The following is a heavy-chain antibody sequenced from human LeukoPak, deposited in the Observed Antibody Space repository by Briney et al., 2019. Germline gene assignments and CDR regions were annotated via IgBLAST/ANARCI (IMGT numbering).Heavy chain of an antibody. D-gene: IGHD4-17*01. J-gene: IGHJ4*02. CDR1: GYSLKYW. Sequence: GESLKISCKGSGYSLKYWIGWVRQMPGKGLEWMGIIYSGDSQTKYSPSFQGRVTISIDNSITTAYLQWSSLEASDTAMYYCASARHGDFVWDYWGQGTLVTVSS. V-gene: IGHV5-51*01. CDR2: IYSGDSQT. CDR3: ASARHGDFVWDY.